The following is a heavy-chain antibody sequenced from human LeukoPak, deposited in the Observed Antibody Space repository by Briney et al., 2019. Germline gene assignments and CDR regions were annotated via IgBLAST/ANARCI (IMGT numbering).Heavy chain of an antibody. D-gene: IGHD3-3*01. CDR3: ARRNALRFLEWDDY. V-gene: IGHV4-38-2*01. Sequence: SETLSLTCAVSGYSISSGYYWGWIRPPPGKGLEWIGSIYHSGSTYYNPSLKSRVTISVATSKNQFSLKLSSVTAADTAVYYCARRNALRFLEWDDYWGQGTLVTVSS. CDR2: IYHSGST. CDR1: GYSISSGYY. J-gene: IGHJ4*02.